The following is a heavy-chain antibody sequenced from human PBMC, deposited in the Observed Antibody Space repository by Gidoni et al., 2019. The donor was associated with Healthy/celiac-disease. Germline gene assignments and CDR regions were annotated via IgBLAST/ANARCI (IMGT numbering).Heavy chain of an antibody. Sequence: QITLKESGPTLVKPTQTLTLTCTFSGFSLSPSGVGVGWIRQPPGKALEWLALISWNDDKRYSPSLKSRLTITKDTSKNQVVLTMTNMDPVDTATYYCAHRPRSVVVPAASNWFDPWGQGTLVTVSS. V-gene: IGHV2-5*01. CDR3: AHRPRSVVVPAASNWFDP. J-gene: IGHJ5*02. CDR1: GFSLSPSGVG. D-gene: IGHD2-2*01. CDR2: ISWNDDK.